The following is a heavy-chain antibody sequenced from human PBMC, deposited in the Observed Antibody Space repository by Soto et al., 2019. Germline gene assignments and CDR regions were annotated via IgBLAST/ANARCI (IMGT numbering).Heavy chain of an antibody. V-gene: IGHV3-21*01. D-gene: IGHD2-8*01. Sequence: PGGSLRLSCAASGFTFSSYSMNWARQAPGKXLEWVSSISSSSSYIYYADSVKGRFTISRDNAKNSLYLQMNSLRAEDTAVYYCARDGYCTNGVCYGAAGDYYYYYGMDVWGQGTTVTV. CDR3: ARDGYCTNGVCYGAAGDYYYYYGMDV. CDR1: GFTFSSYS. CDR2: ISSSSSYI. J-gene: IGHJ6*02.